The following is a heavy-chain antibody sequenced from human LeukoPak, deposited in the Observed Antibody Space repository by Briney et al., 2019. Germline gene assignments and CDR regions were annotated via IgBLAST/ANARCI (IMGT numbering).Heavy chain of an antibody. D-gene: IGHD3-9*01. CDR1: GGSNSSSSYY. CDR3: ARGPLYYDILTGYYMDYYFDY. Sequence: SETLSLTCTVSGGSNSSSSYYWGWIRQPPGKGLEWIGSIYYSGSTYYNPSLKSRVTISVDTSKNQFSLKLSSVTAADTAVYYCARGPLYYDILTGYYMDYYFDYWGQGTLVTVSS. CDR2: IYYSGST. V-gene: IGHV4-39*07. J-gene: IGHJ4*02.